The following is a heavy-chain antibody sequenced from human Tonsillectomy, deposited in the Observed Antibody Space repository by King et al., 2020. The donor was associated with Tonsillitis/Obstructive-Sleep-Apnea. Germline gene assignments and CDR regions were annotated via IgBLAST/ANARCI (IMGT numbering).Heavy chain of an antibody. J-gene: IGHJ1*01. CDR3: AKIYCSSTSCYLWEYFQH. CDR2: ISGDGGST. V-gene: IGHV3-43*02. D-gene: IGHD2-2*01. CDR1: GFTFDDYA. Sequence: QLVQSGGGVVQPGGSLRLSCAASGFTFDDYAMHWVRQAPGKGLEWVSLISGDGGSTYYADSVKGRFTISRDNRKNSLYLQMNSLRTEDTALYYCAKIYCSSTSCYLWEYFQHCGQGTLVTVSS.